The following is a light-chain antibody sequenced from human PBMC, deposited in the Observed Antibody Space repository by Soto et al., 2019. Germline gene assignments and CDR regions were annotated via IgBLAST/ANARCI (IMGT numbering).Light chain of an antibody. CDR2: GAS. J-gene: IGKJ5*01. CDR1: QSVSSN. Sequence: EIVMTKSRATLSVSPTKRATLSCRASQSVSSNLAWYQQKPGQAPRLLIYGASTRATGIPARFSGSGSGTEFTLTISSLQSEDFAVYYCQQYNNWPPLTFGQGTRLEIK. CDR3: QQYNNWPPLT. V-gene: IGKV3-15*01.